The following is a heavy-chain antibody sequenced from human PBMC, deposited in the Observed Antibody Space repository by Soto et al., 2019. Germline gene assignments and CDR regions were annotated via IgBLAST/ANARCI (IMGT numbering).Heavy chain of an antibody. CDR1: DEFIDSYY. CDR3: TRDYG. CDR2: IYYNGSA. Sequence: PSKNPYIRSAVYDEFIDSYYWCCIRQSPGKRLEWIGNIYYNGSARYNSSLKTRVTISVDRSKNQFSLKLTSVKASYTAVYYCTRDYG. V-gene: IGHV4-59*01. J-gene: IGHJ6*01.